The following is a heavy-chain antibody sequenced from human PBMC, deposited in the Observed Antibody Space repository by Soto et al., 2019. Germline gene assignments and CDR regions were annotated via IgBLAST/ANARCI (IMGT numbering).Heavy chain of an antibody. CDR1: GGTFGSQG. Sequence: GASVKVSCKASGGTFGSQGIGWERQAPGQGLEWMGGFIAMLGTPTYAKKVQGRATISADESLTSSYLELRSLRSEDTGVYFCARGAMANFDYWGQGTVVTVSS. CDR2: FIAMLGTP. CDR3: ARGAMANFDY. V-gene: IGHV1-69*13. J-gene: IGHJ4*02. D-gene: IGHD5-18*01.